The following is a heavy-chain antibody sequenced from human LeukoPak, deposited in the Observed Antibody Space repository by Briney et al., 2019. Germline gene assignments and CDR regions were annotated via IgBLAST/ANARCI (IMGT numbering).Heavy chain of an antibody. V-gene: IGHV3-48*03. Sequence: GGSLRLSCAASGFTLSSYEMNLVRQAPGKGLGWVSYISSSGSTIYYADSVKGRFTISRDNANNSLYLQMNSLRAEDTAVYYCARDSGYDILTGYSEYFQHWGQGTLVTVSS. CDR1: GFTLSSYE. CDR2: ISSSGSTI. D-gene: IGHD3-9*01. J-gene: IGHJ1*01. CDR3: ARDSGYDILTGYSEYFQH.